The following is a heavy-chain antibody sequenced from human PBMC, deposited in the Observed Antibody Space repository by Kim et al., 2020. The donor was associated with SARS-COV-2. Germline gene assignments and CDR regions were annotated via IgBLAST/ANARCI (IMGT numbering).Heavy chain of an antibody. CDR2: ISSNGGST. CDR1: GFTFSSYA. CDR3: VKGPRRYYYDSSGYYHFDY. V-gene: IGHV3-64D*09. Sequence: GGSLRLSCSASGFTFSSYAMHWVRQAPGKGLEYVSAISSNGGSTYYADSVKGRFTISRDNSKNTLYLQMSSLRAEDTAVYYCVKGPRRYYYDSSGYYHFDYWGQGTLVTVSS. D-gene: IGHD3-22*01. J-gene: IGHJ4*02.